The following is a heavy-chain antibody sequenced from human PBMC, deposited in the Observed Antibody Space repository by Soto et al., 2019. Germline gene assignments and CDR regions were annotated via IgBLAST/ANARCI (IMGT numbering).Heavy chain of an antibody. CDR2: IYDSGDA. D-gene: IGHD3-3*01. V-gene: IGHV4-59*03. CDR1: GGSIISYF. J-gene: IGHJ3*02. Sequence: PSETLSLTCIVSGGSIISYFKNWSRQAPGKGLEWIGCIYDSGDANYNPSLKSRVTISLDTSKNQFSLKLNSVTPADTAAYYRVSSRTAVFGDALDIWALGTMVTVSS. CDR3: VSSRTAVFGDALDI.